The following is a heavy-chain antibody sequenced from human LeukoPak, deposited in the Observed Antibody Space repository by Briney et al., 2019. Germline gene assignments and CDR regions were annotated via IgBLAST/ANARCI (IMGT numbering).Heavy chain of an antibody. J-gene: IGHJ5*02. D-gene: IGHD2-15*01. CDR1: GYTFTSYD. CDR3: ARGGDCSGGSCYSSWFDP. CDR2: MNPNSGNT. Sequence: GASVKVSCKASGYTFTSYDINWVRQATGQGLEWMGWMNPNSGNTGYAQKFQGRVTITRNTSISTAYMELSSLRSEDTAVYYCARGGDCSGGSCYSSWFDPWGQGTLVTVSS. V-gene: IGHV1-8*03.